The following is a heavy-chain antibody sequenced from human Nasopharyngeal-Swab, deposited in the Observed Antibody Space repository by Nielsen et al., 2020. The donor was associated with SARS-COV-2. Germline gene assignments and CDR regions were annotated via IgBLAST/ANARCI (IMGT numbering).Heavy chain of an antibody. Sequence: VSVKVSCKASGYTFTGYYMHWVRQAPGQGLEWMGWINPNSGGTNYAQKFQGRVTMTRDTSISTAYMELSRLRSDDTAVYYCARDEKQIGYYYYGMDVRGQGTTVTVSS. D-gene: IGHD1/OR15-1a*01. J-gene: IGHJ6*02. CDR3: ARDEKQIGYYYYGMDV. CDR1: GYTFTGYY. V-gene: IGHV1-2*02. CDR2: INPNSGGT.